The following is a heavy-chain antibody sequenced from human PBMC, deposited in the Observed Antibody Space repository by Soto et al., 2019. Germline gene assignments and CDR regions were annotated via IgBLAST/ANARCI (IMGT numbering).Heavy chain of an antibody. J-gene: IGHJ4*02. CDR3: ARLEGLATISYYFDF. Sequence: QLQLQESGPGLVKPSETLSLTCSVSDDSINSDKYYWGWIRQPPGKGLEWIGSIYYRGNAYYNPSLQTRVTISLDKSEGQFSLKLNSVTAADSAVYFCARLEGLATISYYFDFWGPGALVTVSS. D-gene: IGHD3-9*01. CDR2: IYYRGNA. V-gene: IGHV4-39*01. CDR1: DDSINSDKYY.